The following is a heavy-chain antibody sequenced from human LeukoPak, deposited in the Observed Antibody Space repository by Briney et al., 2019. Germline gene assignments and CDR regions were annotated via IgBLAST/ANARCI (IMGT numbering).Heavy chain of an antibody. D-gene: IGHD2-8*01. J-gene: IGHJ4*02. CDR1: GFTFSTYW. CDR3: ARGGAPRSCPNGVCYSSFFDS. V-gene: IGHV3-7*01. CDR2: IKQDGSEK. Sequence: PGGSLRLSCAASGFTFSTYWMSWVRQGPGKGLEWVANIKQDGSEKYYVDSVKGRFTISRDNANSSLFLQMNSLRGEDTAVYYCARGGAPRSCPNGVCYSSFFDSWGQGTLVTVSS.